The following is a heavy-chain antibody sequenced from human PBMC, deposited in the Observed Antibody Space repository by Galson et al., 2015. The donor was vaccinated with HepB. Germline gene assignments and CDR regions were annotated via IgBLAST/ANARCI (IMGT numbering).Heavy chain of an antibody. D-gene: IGHD3-3*01. Sequence: SLRLSCAASGFTFSSYSMNWVRQAPGKGLEWVSYISSSGSTIYYADSVKGRFTISRDNAKNSLYLQMNSLRAEDTAVYYCARDFWSGYYSFDYYGMDVWGQGTTVTVSS. J-gene: IGHJ6*02. CDR1: GFTFSSYS. V-gene: IGHV3-48*04. CDR3: ARDFWSGYYSFDYYGMDV. CDR2: ISSSGSTI.